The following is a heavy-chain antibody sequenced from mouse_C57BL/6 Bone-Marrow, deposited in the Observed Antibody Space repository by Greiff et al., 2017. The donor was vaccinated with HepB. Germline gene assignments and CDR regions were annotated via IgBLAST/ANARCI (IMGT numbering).Heavy chain of an antibody. Sequence: QVQLQQPGAELVKPGASVKLSCKASGYTFTSYWMHWVKQRPGQGLEWIGMIHPNSGSTKYNEKFKGKATLTADKSSSTAYMQLNSLTSEDSAVYFCARDSSGSYFDYWGQGTTLTVSS. CDR3: ARDSSGSYFDY. J-gene: IGHJ2*01. CDR2: IHPNSGST. D-gene: IGHD3-2*02. V-gene: IGHV1-64*01. CDR1: GYTFTSYW.